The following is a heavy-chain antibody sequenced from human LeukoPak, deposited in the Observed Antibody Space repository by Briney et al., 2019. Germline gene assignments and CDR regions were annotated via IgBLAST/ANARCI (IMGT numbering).Heavy chain of an antibody. V-gene: IGHV3-7*03. CDR1: GFTFSSYW. CDR2: IKQDGSEK. D-gene: IGHD6-19*01. Sequence: GGSLRLSCAASGFTFSSYWMSWVRQAPGKGLEWVANIKQDGSEKYYVDSVKGRFTISRDNAKNSLYLQMNSLRAEDTAMYYCARQAVAGKGRGHWYYYYYMDVWGKGTTVTVSS. J-gene: IGHJ6*03. CDR3: ARQAVAGKGRGHWYYYYYMDV.